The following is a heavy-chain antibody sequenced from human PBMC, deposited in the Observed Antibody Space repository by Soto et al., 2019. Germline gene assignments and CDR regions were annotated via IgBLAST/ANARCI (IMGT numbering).Heavy chain of an antibody. Sequence: QVQLVQSGAEVKKPGSSVKVSCKASGGIFSTYAISWLRQAPGQGLEWMGGIIPIFGTPNYAQRFQGRVTITADESTSTAYMELRRPRSEDTAVYYCARDRDDYGSGNYYNRIDFWGQGTLVTVSS. D-gene: IGHD3-10*01. CDR1: GGIFSTYA. V-gene: IGHV1-69*01. CDR2: IIPIFGTP. CDR3: ARDRDDYGSGNYYNRIDF. J-gene: IGHJ4*02.